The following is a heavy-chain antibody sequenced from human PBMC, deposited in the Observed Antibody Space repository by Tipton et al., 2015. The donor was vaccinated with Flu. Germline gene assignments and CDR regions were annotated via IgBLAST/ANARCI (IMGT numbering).Heavy chain of an antibody. CDR1: GVYIDGCHY. J-gene: IGHJ5*01. V-gene: IGHV4-38-2*01. Sequence: LRLFCSVSGVYIDGCHYWGWIRQPPGKGLEWIGNIHRGGSTYYNASLKSRLTMSVDGSRNQFSLKLTSVIASDTAVYYCARREYSNYVSEPKNWFDSWGQGTLVTVSS. D-gene: IGHD4-11*01. CDR3: ARREYSNYVSEPKNWFDS. CDR2: IHRGGST.